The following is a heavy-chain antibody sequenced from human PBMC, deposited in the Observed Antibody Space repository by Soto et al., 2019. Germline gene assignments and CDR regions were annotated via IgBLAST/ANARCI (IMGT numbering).Heavy chain of an antibody. Sequence: PSQTLSLTYVISGDSVSSNSAAWNCISQSPSRGLELLGWTHYRSKWYNDYSPSVKSRITFNSDTSKKQLSLQLRSVTPEGTSDYYCARLRWPYGMDVWGQGATVTVSS. D-gene: IGHD4-17*01. CDR3: ARLRWPYGMDV. CDR1: GDSVSSNSAA. V-gene: IGHV6-1*01. J-gene: IGHJ6*02. CDR2: THYRSKWYN.